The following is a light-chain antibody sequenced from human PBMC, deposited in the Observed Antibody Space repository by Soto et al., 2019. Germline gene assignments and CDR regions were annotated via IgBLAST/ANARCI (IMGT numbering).Light chain of an antibody. CDR1: QSISSW. CDR3: QQYNSHPFT. V-gene: IGKV1-5*03. CDR2: KAS. Sequence: DIQMTQSPSTLSASVGDRVTITCRASQSISSWLAWYQQKPGKAPKLLIYKASSLESGVPSRFSGSGSGTEFTLPISSLQPDDFATYYCQQYNSHPFTFGPGTKVDIK. J-gene: IGKJ3*01.